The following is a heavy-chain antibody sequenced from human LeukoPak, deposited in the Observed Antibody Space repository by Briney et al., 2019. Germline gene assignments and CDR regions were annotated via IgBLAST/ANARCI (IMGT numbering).Heavy chain of an antibody. CDR2: INPNSGGT. Sequence: ASVKVSCKASGYTFTGYYMHWVRQAPGQGLEGMGWINPNSGGTNYAQKFQGRVTMTRDTSISTAYMELSRLRSDDTAVYYCARAGRKVSGWFDPWGQGTLVTVSS. CDR3: ARAGRKVSGWFDP. V-gene: IGHV1-2*02. D-gene: IGHD5/OR15-5a*01. J-gene: IGHJ5*02. CDR1: GYTFTGYY.